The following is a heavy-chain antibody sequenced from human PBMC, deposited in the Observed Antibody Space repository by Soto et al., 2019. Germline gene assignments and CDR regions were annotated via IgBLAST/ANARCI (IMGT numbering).Heavy chain of an antibody. Sequence: QERLVQSGAEVRKPGSSVKVSCKVTGGTSTRYAINWVRQAPGQGLEWMGGIVPMFGTSKYAQKFQGRVTTTADTSTNIAYMELRSLRSEDTAVYYCNRGSEYDFWSGYLRGQGTLVSVSS. D-gene: IGHD3-3*01. CDR1: GGTSTRYA. V-gene: IGHV1-69*06. CDR3: NRGSEYDFWSGYL. J-gene: IGHJ4*02. CDR2: IVPMFGTS.